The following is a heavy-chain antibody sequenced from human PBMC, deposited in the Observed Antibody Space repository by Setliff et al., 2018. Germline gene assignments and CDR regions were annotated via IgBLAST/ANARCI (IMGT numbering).Heavy chain of an antibody. J-gene: IGHJ6*03. D-gene: IGHD3-3*01. CDR1: GESFSDSY. CDR3: ARQKYWSGYYGEGYYYYMDV. CDR2: IYHSGIT. Sequence: SETLSLTCAVYGESFSDSYWSWVRQPPGKGLEWIGDIYHSGITNYNPSLKSRVTMSVDTSKNQFSLLLNSVTAADTALYYCARQKYWSGYYGEGYYYYMDVWGKGTTVTVSS. V-gene: IGHV4-34*01.